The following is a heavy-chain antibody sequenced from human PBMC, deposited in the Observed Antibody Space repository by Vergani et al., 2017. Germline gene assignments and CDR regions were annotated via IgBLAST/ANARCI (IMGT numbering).Heavy chain of an antibody. Sequence: EVQLVESGGGLVKPGGSLRLSCAASGFTFSNAWMSWVRQAPGKGLEWVGRIKSKTDGGTTDYAAPVKGRFTISRDDSKNTLYLQMNSLKTEDTAVYYCTTELRITIVGVVSICNAFDIWGQGTMVTVSS. J-gene: IGHJ3*02. CDR3: TTELRITIVGVVSICNAFDI. D-gene: IGHD3-3*01. CDR1: GFTFSNAW. V-gene: IGHV3-15*01. CDR2: IKSKTDGGTT.